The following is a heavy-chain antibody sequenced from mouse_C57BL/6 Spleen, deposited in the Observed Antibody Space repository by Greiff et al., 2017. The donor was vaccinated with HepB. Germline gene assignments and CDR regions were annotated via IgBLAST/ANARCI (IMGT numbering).Heavy chain of an antibody. CDR2: IYPGDGDT. Sequence: QVQLKQSGPELVKPGASVKISCKASGYAFSSSWMNWVKQRPGKGLEWIGRIYPGDGDTNYNGKFKGKATLTADKSSSTAYMQLSSLTSEDSAVYFCARSEGRWYFDVWGTGTTVTVSS. J-gene: IGHJ1*03. CDR3: ARSEGRWYFDV. CDR1: GYAFSSSW. D-gene: IGHD3-3*01. V-gene: IGHV1-82*01.